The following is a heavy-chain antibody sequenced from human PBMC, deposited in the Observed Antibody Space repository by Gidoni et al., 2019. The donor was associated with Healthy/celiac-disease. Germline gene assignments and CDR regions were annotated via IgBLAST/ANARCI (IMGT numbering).Heavy chain of an antibody. V-gene: IGHV3-33*08. CDR3: ARDLGTDLDPAAGFDY. Sequence: QVQLVESGGGVVQPGRSLRLSCAASAFTFSSFGMPWGRHAPGKGLEWVAVIWYDGSNKYDADSVKGRFTISRDNSKNTLYLQMNSRRAEDTAVYYCARDLGTDLDPAAGFDYWGQGTLVTVSS. D-gene: IGHD1-1*01. CDR2: IWYDGSNK. CDR1: AFTFSSFG. J-gene: IGHJ4*02.